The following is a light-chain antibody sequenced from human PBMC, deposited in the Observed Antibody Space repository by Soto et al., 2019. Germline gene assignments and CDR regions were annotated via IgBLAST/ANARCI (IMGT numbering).Light chain of an antibody. J-gene: IGKJ4*01. CDR1: QNINTY. Sequence: DIQMTQSPSSLSASVGDRVTITCRASQNINTYLNWYQQKLGKAPKLLIYDASILQGGVPSRFSGSGSGTDYTLTISSLQPEDSATYYCHQTYRNFFTFGGGTKVEIK. CDR2: DAS. CDR3: HQTYRNFFT. V-gene: IGKV1-39*01.